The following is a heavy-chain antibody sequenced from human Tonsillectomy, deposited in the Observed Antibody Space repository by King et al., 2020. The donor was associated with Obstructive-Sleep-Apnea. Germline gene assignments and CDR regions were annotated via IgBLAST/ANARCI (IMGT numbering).Heavy chain of an antibody. J-gene: IGHJ4*02. V-gene: IGHV3-9*01. Sequence: QLVESGGGLVQPGRSLRLSCAASGFTFDDYAMHWVRQAPGKGLEWISGISWNSGSIGYADSVKGRFTISRDNAKNSLYLQMNSLRPEDTALYYCVKDKNSGWYMDYFDYWGQGTLVTVSS. CDR3: VKDKNSGWYMDYFDY. CDR1: GFTFDDYA. CDR2: ISWNSGSI. D-gene: IGHD6-19*01.